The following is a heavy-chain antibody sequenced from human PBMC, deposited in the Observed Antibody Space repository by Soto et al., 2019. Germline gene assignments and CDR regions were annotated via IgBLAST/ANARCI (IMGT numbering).Heavy chain of an antibody. CDR2: ISESGGTT. CDR1: GFTFSTYA. V-gene: IGHV3-23*01. D-gene: IGHD3-10*01. Sequence: GGSLRLSCAASGFTFSTYAMSWVRQAPGKGLEWVSAISESGGTTYYADSVKGRFPISRDNSKNTLLLQMTSLRAEDTDVYYCAKEVPGGRGVLLTIDYWGQGTLVTVSS. J-gene: IGHJ4*02. CDR3: AKEVPGGRGVLLTIDY.